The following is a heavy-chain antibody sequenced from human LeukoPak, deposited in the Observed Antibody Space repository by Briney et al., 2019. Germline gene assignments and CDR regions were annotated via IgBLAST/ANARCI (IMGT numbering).Heavy chain of an antibody. D-gene: IGHD3-10*01. Sequence: SETLSLTCAVYGGSFSGYYWSWIRQPPGKGLEWIGEINHSGSTNYNPSLKSRVTISVDTSKNQFSLKLSSVTAADTAVYCCARSITMVRGVIRSYYYMDVWGKGTTVTVSS. CDR1: GGSFSGYY. CDR2: INHSGST. CDR3: ARSITMVRGVIRSYYYMDV. J-gene: IGHJ6*03. V-gene: IGHV4-34*01.